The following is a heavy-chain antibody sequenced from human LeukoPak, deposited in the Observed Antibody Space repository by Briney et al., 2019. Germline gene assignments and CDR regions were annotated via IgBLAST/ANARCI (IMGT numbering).Heavy chain of an antibody. CDR1: GFSFSTYS. Sequence: GGSLRLSCAASGFSFSTYSMNWVRQAPGKGLEWVSSISSSSYIYYVDSVKGRFTISRDNAKNSLYLQMNSLRAEDTAVYYCVRGGESYYNYYVDVWGKGTTVTVSS. D-gene: IGHD6-25*01. J-gene: IGHJ6*03. CDR3: VRGGESYYNYYVDV. V-gene: IGHV3-21*01. CDR2: ISSSSYI.